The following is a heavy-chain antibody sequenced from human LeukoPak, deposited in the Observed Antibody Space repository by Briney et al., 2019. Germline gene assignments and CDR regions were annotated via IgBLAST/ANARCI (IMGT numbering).Heavy chain of an antibody. J-gene: IGHJ5*02. CDR3: ARDRSPCSGGRCYSYNWFDP. Sequence: GGSLRLSCAASGFTLSSYWMTWVRQAPGKGLEWVANIKQDGSEKYYVDSVKGRFSISRDNAKNSLFLQMNSLRPDDTAVYYCARDRSPCSGGRCYSYNWFDPWGQGTLVTVSS. CDR1: GFTLSSYW. CDR2: IKQDGSEK. V-gene: IGHV3-7*04. D-gene: IGHD2-15*01.